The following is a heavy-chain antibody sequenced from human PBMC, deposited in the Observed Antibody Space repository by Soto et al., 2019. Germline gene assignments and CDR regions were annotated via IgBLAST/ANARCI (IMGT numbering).Heavy chain of an antibody. V-gene: IGHV4-4*02. D-gene: IGHD6-19*01. J-gene: IGHJ3*01. CDR2: MLHSGTT. CDR1: GDSISSPKW. CDR3: AYSPGWYRHDL. Sequence: QVQLQESGPGLVKPSGTLSLTCAVSGDSISSPKWWTWVRQPPGKGREWIGDMLHSGTTNYNPSLKSRVTISVDKSKNQFSLNLYSVTAADTAVYYCAYSPGWYRHDLWGPGTLVIVSS.